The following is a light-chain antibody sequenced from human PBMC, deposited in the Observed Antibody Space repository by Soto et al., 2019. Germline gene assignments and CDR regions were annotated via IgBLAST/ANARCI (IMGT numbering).Light chain of an antibody. Sequence: IVMTQSPATLSVSPGERVTLSCRASQTVSTNLAWYQQKPGQAPRLLIYGASTRATGIPARFSGSGSGTDFPLTISSLQSEDFAFYSCQQYSGWPPYTFGQGTKLEIK. CDR3: QQYSGWPPYT. CDR2: GAS. J-gene: IGKJ2*01. CDR1: QTVSTN. V-gene: IGKV3-15*01.